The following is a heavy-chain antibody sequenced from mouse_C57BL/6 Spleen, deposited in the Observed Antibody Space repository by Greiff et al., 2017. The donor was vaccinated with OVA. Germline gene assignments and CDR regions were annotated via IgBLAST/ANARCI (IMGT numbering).Heavy chain of an antibody. V-gene: IGHV1-61*01. CDR1: GYTFTSYW. J-gene: IGHJ4*01. CDR2: IYPSDSET. CDR3: ARWGTTVVADYYAMDY. Sequence: QVHVKQPGAELVRPGSSVKLSCKASGYTFTSYWMDWVKQRPGQGLEWIGNIYPSDSETHYNQKFKDKATLTVDKSSSTAYMQLSSLTSEDSAVYYCARWGTTVVADYYAMDYWGQGTSVTVSS. D-gene: IGHD1-1*01.